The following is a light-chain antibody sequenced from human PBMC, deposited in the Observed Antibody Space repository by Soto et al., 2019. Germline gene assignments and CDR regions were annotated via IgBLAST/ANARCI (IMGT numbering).Light chain of an antibody. V-gene: IGLV3-21*02. CDR2: ANS. Sequence: SYELTQPPSVSVAPGQTARITWGGSNIGSESVHWYQQKPGQAPMMVVCANSDRPSGLPDRFSGSNSANTATLTISRVEAGDEVDYSCHVWDSGSAYHGFATGTKVNVL. CDR1: NIGSES. CDR3: HVWDSGSAYHG. J-gene: IGLJ1*01.